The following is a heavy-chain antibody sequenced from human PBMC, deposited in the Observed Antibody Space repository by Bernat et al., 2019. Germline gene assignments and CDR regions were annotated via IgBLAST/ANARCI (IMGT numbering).Heavy chain of an antibody. CDR2: ISSSSRTI. V-gene: IGHV3-48*02. J-gene: IGHJ5*02. Sequence: EVQLVESGGGLVQPGGSLRLSCAASGFTFSSDSMNWVRQAPGKGLEWVSYISSSSRTIKYADSVKGRFNISRDNAKNSLYLQMNSLRDEDTAVYYCARDWGSYRDYKWNWFDPWGQGTLVTVSS. CDR3: ARDWGSYRDYKWNWFDP. D-gene: IGHD4-17*01. CDR1: GFTFSSDS.